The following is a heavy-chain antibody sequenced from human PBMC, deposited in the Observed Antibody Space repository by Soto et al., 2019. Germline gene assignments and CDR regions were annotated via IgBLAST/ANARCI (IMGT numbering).Heavy chain of an antibody. J-gene: IGHJ4*02. Sequence: SVKVSCKASGGTFSSYTISWVRQAPGQGLEWMGRIIPILGIANYAQKFQGRVTITADKSTSTAYMELSSLRSEDTAVYYCARERHSGYYFDYWGQGTLVTVSS. CDR1: GGTFSSYT. V-gene: IGHV1-69*04. CDR2: IIPILGIA. D-gene: IGHD5-12*01. CDR3: ARERHSGYYFDY.